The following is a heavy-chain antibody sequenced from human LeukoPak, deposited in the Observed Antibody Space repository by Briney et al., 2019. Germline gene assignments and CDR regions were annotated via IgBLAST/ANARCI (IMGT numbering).Heavy chain of an antibody. CDR1: GFTFDAYA. J-gene: IGHJ3*02. Sequence: GGSLSLSCAASGFTFDAYAMLWVRQAPGNGLEWVSGISWNSGSIGYADSVKGRFTTSRDNAKNSLYLQMNRLRAEDTALYYCAKDILRFLEWWAFDIWGQGTMVTVSS. V-gene: IGHV3-9*01. D-gene: IGHD3-3*01. CDR3: AKDILRFLEWWAFDI. CDR2: ISWNSGSI.